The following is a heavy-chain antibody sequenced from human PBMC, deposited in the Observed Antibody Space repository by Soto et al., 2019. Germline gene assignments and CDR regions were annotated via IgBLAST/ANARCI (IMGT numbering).Heavy chain of an antibody. J-gene: IGHJ5*02. V-gene: IGHV3-23*01. D-gene: IGHD6-13*01. CDR1: GFIFSNFA. CDR3: AKGPPRSRNNWFDP. Sequence: EVQLLESGGGFVQPGGSLRLSCAASGFIFSNFAMSWVRQAPGKGLEWVSGISGSGASSYYADSVKGRFTISRDNSKNTLYLQMKSLRVEDTALYYCAKGPPRSRNNWFDPWGQGVLVTVSS. CDR2: ISGSGASS.